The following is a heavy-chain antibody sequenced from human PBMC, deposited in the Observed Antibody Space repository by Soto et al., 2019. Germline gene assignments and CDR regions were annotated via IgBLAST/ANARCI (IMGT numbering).Heavy chain of an antibody. Sequence: SETLSLSCTVAGGSISSSSYYWGWIRQPPGKGLEWIGSIYYSGSTYYNPSLKSRVTISVDTSKNQFSLKLSSVTAADTAVYFCATVFWGHLRYYYYMDVWGKGTTVT. CDR3: ATVFWGHLRYYYYMDV. CDR2: IYYSGST. CDR1: GGSISSSSYY. V-gene: IGHV4-39*01. D-gene: IGHD3-16*01. J-gene: IGHJ6*03.